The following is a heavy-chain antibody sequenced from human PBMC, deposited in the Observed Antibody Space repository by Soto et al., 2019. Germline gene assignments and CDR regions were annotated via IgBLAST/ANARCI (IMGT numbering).Heavy chain of an antibody. CDR3: ARGGTTVTTLGWFDP. CDR1: GGSISSGGYS. CDR2: FYHSGST. D-gene: IGHD4-4*01. Sequence: QLQLQESGSGLVKPTQTLSLTCAVSGGSISSGGYSWSWIRQPPGQGLEWIGYFYHSGSTYYTPPLKSRVTISVDRSKNQFSRKLSSVTAADTAVYYCARGGTTVTTLGWFDPGGQGSLVTVSS. V-gene: IGHV4-30-2*01. J-gene: IGHJ5*02.